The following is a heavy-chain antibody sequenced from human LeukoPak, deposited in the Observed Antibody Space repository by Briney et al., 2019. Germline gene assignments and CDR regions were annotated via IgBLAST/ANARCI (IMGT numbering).Heavy chain of an antibody. CDR3: ARAEVLLSYGHNKHCLDV. J-gene: IGHJ6*02. CDR2: INGGLENT. D-gene: IGHD3-10*01. V-gene: IGHV1-3*01. CDR1: GYTFTNYA. Sequence: ASVKVSCKASGYTFTNYAIHWVRQAPGQSLEWMGQINGGLENTKYSQRFLGRVTITRDISANTAYMELSSLTSEDTAVYCCARAEVLLSYGHNKHCLDVWGQGTTVTVSS.